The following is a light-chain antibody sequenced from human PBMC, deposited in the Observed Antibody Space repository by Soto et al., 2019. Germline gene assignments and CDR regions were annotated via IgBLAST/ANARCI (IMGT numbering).Light chain of an antibody. CDR1: SGHSSYA. CDR2: LNNDGSH. Sequence: QLVLTQPPSASASLGASVKLTCTLSSGHSSYAIAWHQKQPEQGPRYLMDLNNDGSHTKGDGIPDRFSGSSSGAERYLTISGLQLVDEADYYGQTGGSAFQVFGGGTEVTVL. V-gene: IGLV4-69*01. J-gene: IGLJ2*01. CDR3: QTGGSAFQV.